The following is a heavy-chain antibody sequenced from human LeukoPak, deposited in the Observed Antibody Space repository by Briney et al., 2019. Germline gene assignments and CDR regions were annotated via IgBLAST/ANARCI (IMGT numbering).Heavy chain of an antibody. CDR3: AKFALAAGTKNDAFDI. J-gene: IGHJ3*02. V-gene: IGHV3-30*02. CDR2: IRYDGSNK. CDR1: GFTFSSYG. Sequence: GGSLRLSCAASGFTFSSYGMHWVRQAPGKGLEWVAFIRYDGSNKYYADSVKGRFTISRDNSKNTLYLQMNSLRAEDTAVCYCAKFALAAGTKNDAFDIWGQGTMVTVSS. D-gene: IGHD6-13*01.